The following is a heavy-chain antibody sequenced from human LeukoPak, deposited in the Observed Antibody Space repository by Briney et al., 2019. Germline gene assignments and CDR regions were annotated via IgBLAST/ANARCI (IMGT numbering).Heavy chain of an antibody. CDR1: GGSISSGSYY. D-gene: IGHD3-9*01. V-gene: IGHV4-61*02. Sequence: SRTLTLTCTVSGGSISSGSYYWSWIRQPAGKGLEWIGRSYTSGSTNYNPSLKSRVTISVDTSKNQFSLKLSSVTAADTALYYCARFAYYDILTGHFDYYYMDVWGKGTTVTVSS. J-gene: IGHJ6*03. CDR2: SYTSGST. CDR3: ARFAYYDILTGHFDYYYMDV.